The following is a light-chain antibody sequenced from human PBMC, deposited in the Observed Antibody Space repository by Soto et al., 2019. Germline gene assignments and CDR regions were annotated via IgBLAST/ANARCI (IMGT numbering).Light chain of an antibody. J-gene: IGKJ1*01. CDR2: GAS. CDR3: QQYDSSPWT. Sequence: EIVLTQFPGTLSLSPGERATLSCRASQSVSSSYLGWYQQKPGQAPRLLIYGASSRATGIPDRFSGSGSGTDFTLTISRLEPEDFTVYYCQQYDSSPWTFGQGTKVEI. V-gene: IGKV3-20*01. CDR1: QSVSSSY.